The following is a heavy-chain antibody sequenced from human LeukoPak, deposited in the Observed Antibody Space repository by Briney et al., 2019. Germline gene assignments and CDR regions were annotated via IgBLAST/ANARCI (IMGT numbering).Heavy chain of an antibody. V-gene: IGHV4-34*01. CDR3: ARLYYYGSGSYNAMDV. CDR1: GGSFSGYY. CDR2: INHSGST. J-gene: IGHJ6*02. Sequence: SETLSLTCAVYGGSFSGYYWSWIRQPPGKGLEWIGEINHSGSTNYNPSLKSRVTISVDTSKNQFSLKLSSVTAADTAVYYCARLYYYGSGSYNAMDVWGQGTTVTVSS. D-gene: IGHD3-10*01.